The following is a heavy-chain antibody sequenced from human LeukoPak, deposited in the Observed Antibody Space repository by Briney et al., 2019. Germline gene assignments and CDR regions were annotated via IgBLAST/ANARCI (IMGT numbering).Heavy chain of an antibody. CDR2: IKQDGSEK. V-gene: IGHV3-7*03. Sequence: GGSLRLSCAASGFTFSSYWMSWVRQAPGKGLEWVANIKQDGSEKYYVDSVKGRFTISRDNAKSSLYLQMNSLRAEDTAVYYCARRRCSGGSCYSDFDYWGQGTLVTVSS. D-gene: IGHD2-15*01. CDR1: GFTFSSYW. J-gene: IGHJ4*02. CDR3: ARRRCSGGSCYSDFDY.